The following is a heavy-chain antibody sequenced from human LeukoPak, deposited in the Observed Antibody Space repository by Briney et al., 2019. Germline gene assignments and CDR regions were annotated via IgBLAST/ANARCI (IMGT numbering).Heavy chain of an antibody. D-gene: IGHD1-26*01. CDR3: ARVSSGATTVDY. Sequence: GSLRLSCVASGFTFSNYWMQWVRQAPGKGLEWIGEIYHSGSTNYNPSLKSRVTISVDKSKNQFSLKLSSVTAADTAVYYCARVSSGATTVDYWGQGTLVTVSS. CDR1: GFTFSNYW. V-gene: IGHV4-4*02. J-gene: IGHJ4*02. CDR2: IYHSGST.